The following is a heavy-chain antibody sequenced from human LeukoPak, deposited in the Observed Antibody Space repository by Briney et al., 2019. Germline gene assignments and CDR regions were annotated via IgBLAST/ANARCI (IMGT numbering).Heavy chain of an antibody. CDR2: IYSSGST. J-gene: IGHJ3*02. V-gene: IGHV3-53*01. CDR3: ARANPHLGLALDI. Sequence: GGSLRLSCAASGFTVSSNYMSWVRQAPGKGLEWVSVIYSSGSTHYADSVKGRFTISRDNSKNTLYLQMNSLRAEDTAVYYCARANPHLGLALDIWGQRTMVTVSS. D-gene: IGHD3-10*01. CDR1: GFTVSSNY.